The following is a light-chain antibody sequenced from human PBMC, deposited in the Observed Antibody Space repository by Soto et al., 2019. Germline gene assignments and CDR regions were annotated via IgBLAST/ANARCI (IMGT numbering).Light chain of an antibody. Sequence: EIVMTQSPATLSVSPGERATLSCRASQSVSSNLAWYQQKPGQAPRLLIYGASTRATGIPARFSGSGSGTEFTLTNSSLQSEDFAVYYRQQDNNWPPITFGQGTRLEIK. CDR1: QSVSSN. J-gene: IGKJ5*01. V-gene: IGKV3-15*01. CDR3: QQDNNWPPIT. CDR2: GAS.